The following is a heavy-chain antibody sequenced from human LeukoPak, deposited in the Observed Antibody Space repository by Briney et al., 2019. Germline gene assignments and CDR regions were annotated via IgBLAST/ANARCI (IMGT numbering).Heavy chain of an antibody. CDR1: GGSISSYY. CDR2: IYTSGST. Sequence: SETLSLTCTVSGGSISSYYWSWIRQPAGKGLEWIGRIYTSGSTNYNPSLKSRVTMSVDTSKNQFSLKLSSVTAADTAVYYCARVGDLPTPLYFDYWGQGTLVTVSS. V-gene: IGHV4-4*07. J-gene: IGHJ4*02. CDR3: ARVGDLPTPLYFDY. D-gene: IGHD4-11*01.